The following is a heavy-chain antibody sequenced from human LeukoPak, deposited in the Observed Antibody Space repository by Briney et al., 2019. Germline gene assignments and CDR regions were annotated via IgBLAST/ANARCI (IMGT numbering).Heavy chain of an antibody. J-gene: IGHJ6*03. CDR1: GGSFSGYY. V-gene: IGHV4-34*01. CDR3: ARGIMITFGEVIGDYYYYYMDV. CDR2: INHSGST. Sequence: PSETLSLTCAVYGGSFSGYYWSWIRQPPGKGLEWIGEINHSGSTNYNPSLESRVTISVDTSKNQFSLKLSSVTAADTAVYYCARGIMITFGEVIGDYYYYYMDVWGKGTTVTVSS. D-gene: IGHD3-16*02.